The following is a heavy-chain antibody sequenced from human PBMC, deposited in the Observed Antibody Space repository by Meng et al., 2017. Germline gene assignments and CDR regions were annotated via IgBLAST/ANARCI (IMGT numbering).Heavy chain of an antibody. CDR2: IWYDGSNK. V-gene: IGHV3-33*01. CDR3: ARESITMVRGVIKINYYYYGMDV. CDR1: GFTFSSYG. Sequence: GESLKISCAASGFTFSSYGMHWVRQAPGKGLEWVAVIWYDGSNKYYADSVKGRFTISRDNSKNTLYLQMNSLRAEDTAVYYCARESITMVRGVIKINYYYYGMDVWGQGTTVTVSS. J-gene: IGHJ6*02. D-gene: IGHD3-10*01.